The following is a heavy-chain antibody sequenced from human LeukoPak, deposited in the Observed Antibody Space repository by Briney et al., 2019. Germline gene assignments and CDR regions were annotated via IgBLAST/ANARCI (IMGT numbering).Heavy chain of an antibody. Sequence: SETMSFTSTASDGFISSSYWSWIRMPPGRGVEWIGYIYHSGSTNYNPSLKSQVTISVDTSMNHFYLQLTSVTASDTAVYYFASAKEWDLDTWGQGNLVTVSS. CDR3: ASAKEWDLDT. J-gene: IGHJ5*02. D-gene: IGHD4/OR15-4a*01. CDR2: IYHSGST. CDR1: DGFISSSY. V-gene: IGHV4-59*01.